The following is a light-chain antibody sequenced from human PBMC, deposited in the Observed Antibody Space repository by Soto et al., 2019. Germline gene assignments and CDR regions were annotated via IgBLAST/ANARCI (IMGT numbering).Light chain of an antibody. CDR2: GAS. Sequence: EIVMTQSPATLSVSPGERATLSCRASQSVSSKLDWYQQKPGQAPRVLIHGASTRATGIPARFSGSGSGTDFNLTISSQQSEDFAVYNCQHYNDWPPTWTFGQGTRVEIK. CDR3: QHYNDWPPTWT. V-gene: IGKV3-15*01. CDR1: QSVSSK. J-gene: IGKJ1*01.